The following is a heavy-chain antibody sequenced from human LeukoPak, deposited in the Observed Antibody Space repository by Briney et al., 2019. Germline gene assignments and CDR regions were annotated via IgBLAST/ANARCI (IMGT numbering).Heavy chain of an antibody. J-gene: IGHJ5*02. CDR2: IKQDGSEK. Sequence: GGSLRLSCAASGFTFSSYWMSWVRQAPGKGLEWVANIKQDGSEKYYVDSVKGRFTISRDNAKNSLYLQMNSLRAEDTAVYYCARGGMEQWLVDNNWFDPWGQGTLVTVSS. D-gene: IGHD6-19*01. V-gene: IGHV3-7*01. CDR1: GFTFSSYW. CDR3: ARGGMEQWLVDNNWFDP.